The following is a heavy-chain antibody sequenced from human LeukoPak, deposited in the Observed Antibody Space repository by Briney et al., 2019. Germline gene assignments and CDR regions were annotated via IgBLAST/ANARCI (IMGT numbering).Heavy chain of an antibody. CDR1: GYTFTGYY. CDR3: ATGSGSLDY. D-gene: IGHD3-10*01. Sequence: GASVKVSCKASGYTFTGYYMHWVRQAPGQGLEWMGWINPNSGGTNYAQKFQGRVTMTEDTSTDTAYMELSSLRSEDTAVYYCATGSGSLDYWGQGTLVTVSS. CDR2: INPNSGGT. J-gene: IGHJ4*02. V-gene: IGHV1-2*02.